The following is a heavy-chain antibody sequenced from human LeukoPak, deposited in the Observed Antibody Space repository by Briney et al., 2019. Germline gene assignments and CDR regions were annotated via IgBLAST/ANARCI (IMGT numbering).Heavy chain of an antibody. CDR1: GFTFSSYW. V-gene: IGHV3-7*01. Sequence: GGSLRLSCAASGFTFSSYWMSWVRQAPGKGLEWVANIKKDGSEKYYVDSVKGRFTISRDNAKTSLYLQMNSLRAEDTALYYCARGLSGVTGYTYGRGIDYWGQGTLVTVSS. CDR2: IKKDGSEK. CDR3: ARGLSGVTGYTYGRGIDY. D-gene: IGHD5-18*01. J-gene: IGHJ4*02.